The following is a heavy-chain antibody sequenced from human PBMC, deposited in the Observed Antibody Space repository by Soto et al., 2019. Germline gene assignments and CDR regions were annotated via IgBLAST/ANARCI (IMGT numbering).Heavy chain of an antibody. D-gene: IGHD6-13*01. J-gene: IGHJ4*02. CDR1: ADSINSYY. Sequence: QVQLQESGPGLVKPSETLSLTCTVSADSINSYYWSWIRQPPGKGLEWIGNIYYSGSTNYNPSLKSRVTISVDTSKNQFSLKLSSVTAADTAVYSCARLGHPSSWFDYWGQGTLVTVSS. CDR3: ARLGHPSSWFDY. V-gene: IGHV4-59*08. CDR2: IYYSGST.